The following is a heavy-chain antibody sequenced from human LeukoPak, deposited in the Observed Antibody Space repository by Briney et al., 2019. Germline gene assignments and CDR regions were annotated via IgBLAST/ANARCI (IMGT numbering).Heavy chain of an antibody. CDR2: IYHSGST. V-gene: IGHV4-38-2*02. D-gene: IGHD6-19*01. J-gene: IGHJ6*03. Sequence: PSETLSLTCTVSGYSISSGYYWGWIRQPPGKGLEWIGSIYHSGSTYYNPSLKSRVTISVDTSKNQFSLKLSSVTAADTAVYYCARGIYSSGWYARYYYMDVWGKGTTVTVSS. CDR3: ARGIYSSGWYARYYYMDV. CDR1: GYSISSGYY.